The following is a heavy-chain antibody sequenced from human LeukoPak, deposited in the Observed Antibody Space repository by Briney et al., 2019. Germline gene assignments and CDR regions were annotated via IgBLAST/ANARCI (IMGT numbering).Heavy chain of an antibody. J-gene: IGHJ4*02. D-gene: IGHD6-19*01. Sequence: SGTLSLTCAVYGGSFSGYYWSWIRQPPGKGLEWIGEINHSGSTNYNPSPKGRVTISIDPSKNQFSLKLSSVTAADTAVYYCASRSRRFTVAGRGALGYWGQGTLVTVSS. CDR2: INHSGST. CDR1: GGSFSGYY. CDR3: ASRSRRFTVAGRGALGY. V-gene: IGHV4-34*01.